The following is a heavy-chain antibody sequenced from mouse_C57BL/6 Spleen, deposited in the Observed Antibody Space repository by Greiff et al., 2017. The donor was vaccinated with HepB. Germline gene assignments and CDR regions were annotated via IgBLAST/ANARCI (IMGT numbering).Heavy chain of an antibody. CDR2: IRLKSDNYAT. CDR3: TEGTFYAMDY. J-gene: IGHJ4*01. CDR1: GFTFSNYW. V-gene: IGHV6-3*01. Sequence: VQLKESGGGLVQPGGSMKLSCVASGFTFSNYWMNWVRQSPEKGLEWVAQIRLKSDNYATHYAESVKGRFTISRDDSKSSVYLQMNNLRAEDTGIYYCTEGTFYAMDYWGQGTSVTVSS.